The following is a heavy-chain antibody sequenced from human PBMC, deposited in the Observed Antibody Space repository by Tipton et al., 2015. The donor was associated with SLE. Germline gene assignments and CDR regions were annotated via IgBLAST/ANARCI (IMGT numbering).Heavy chain of an antibody. D-gene: IGHD3-10*01. CDR2: ISGSGGSK. CDR3: AKDSYFGSGSYFPYGMDV. J-gene: IGHJ6*02. CDR1: GFTFSSYA. V-gene: IGHV3-23*01. Sequence: SLRLSCAASGFTFSSYAMSWVRQAPGKGLEWVSAISGSGGSKYYADSVKGRFTISRDNSKNTLYLQMNGLRAEDTGVYYCAKDSYFGSGSYFPYGMDVWGQGTTVTVSS.